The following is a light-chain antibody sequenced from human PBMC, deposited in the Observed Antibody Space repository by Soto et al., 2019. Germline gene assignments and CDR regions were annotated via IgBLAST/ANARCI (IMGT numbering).Light chain of an antibody. CDR1: NSGIGSNF. CDR2: END. V-gene: IGLV1-51*01. J-gene: IGLJ1*01. Sequence: QSVLSQPPSVSAAPGQKVTISCSASNSGIGSNFVSWYQHLPGAAPKLLIFENDKRPSGIPDRFSGSRSATSATLDITGLQTGDEADYYCGTWHNILSAYVIGTGTKVTVL. CDR3: GTWHNILSAYV.